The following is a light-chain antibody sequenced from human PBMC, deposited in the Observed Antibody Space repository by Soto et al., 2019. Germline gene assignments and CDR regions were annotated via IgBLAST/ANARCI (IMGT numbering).Light chain of an antibody. CDR3: QQYGSSPSGT. Sequence: EIVLTQSPGPLSLSPGERATLSCRASQSVSSSYLAWYQQKPGQAPRLLIYGASSRATGIPDRFSGSGSGTDFTLTISRLEPEDFAVYDCQQYGSSPSGTFGQGTKVEIK. CDR1: QSVSSSY. CDR2: GAS. V-gene: IGKV3-20*01. J-gene: IGKJ1*01.